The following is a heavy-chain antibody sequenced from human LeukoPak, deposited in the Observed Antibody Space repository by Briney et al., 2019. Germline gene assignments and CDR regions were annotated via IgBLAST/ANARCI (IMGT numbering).Heavy chain of an antibody. CDR2: ISSSSSYI. Sequence: GGSLRLSCAASGFTFSSYSMNWVRQAPGKGLEWVSSISSSSSYIYYADSVKGRFTISRDNAKNSLYLQMNSLRAKDTAVYYCARDSGRMATLYGKDAFDIWGQGTMVTVSS. V-gene: IGHV3-21*01. J-gene: IGHJ3*02. D-gene: IGHD5-24*01. CDR1: GFTFSSYS. CDR3: ARDSGRMATLYGKDAFDI.